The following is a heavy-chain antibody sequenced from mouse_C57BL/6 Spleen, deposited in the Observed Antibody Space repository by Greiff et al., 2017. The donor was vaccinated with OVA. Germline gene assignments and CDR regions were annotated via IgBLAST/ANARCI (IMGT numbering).Heavy chain of an antibody. CDR1: GYTFTSYW. V-gene: IGHV1-69*01. CDR3: ARDGSSDLDY. J-gene: IGHJ2*01. Sequence: QVQLQQPGAELVMPGASVKLSCKASGYTFTSYWMHWVKQRPGQGLEWIGEIDPSDSYTNYNQTFKGKSTLTVDKSSSTAYMQLSSLTSEDSAVYYCARDGSSDLDYWGQGTTLTVSS. D-gene: IGHD1-1*01. CDR2: IDPSDSYT.